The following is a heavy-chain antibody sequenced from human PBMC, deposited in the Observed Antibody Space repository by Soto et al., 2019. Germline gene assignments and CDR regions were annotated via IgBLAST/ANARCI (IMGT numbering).Heavy chain of an antibody. CDR3: ARTRAVWFDP. CDR1: GDSDASDRYY. CDR2: IHYSGST. Sequence: SETLSLTCTVSGDSDASDRYYWSWIRQPPGKGLEWIGYIHYSGSTNYNPSLKSRVTISVDTSKNQFSLKLSSVTAADTAVYYCARTRAVWFDPWGQGTLVTVSS. J-gene: IGHJ5*02. D-gene: IGHD6-19*01. V-gene: IGHV4-61*01.